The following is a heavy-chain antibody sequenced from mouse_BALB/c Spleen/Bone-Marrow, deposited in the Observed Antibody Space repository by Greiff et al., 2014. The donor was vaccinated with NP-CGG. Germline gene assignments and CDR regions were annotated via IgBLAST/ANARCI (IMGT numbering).Heavy chain of an antibody. CDR2: ISSGASYT. CDR3: ARDGLDY. V-gene: IGHV5-6*01. D-gene: IGHD3-1*01. Sequence: EVKVIESGGDLVKPGGSLKLSCAASGFTFSSYGMSWVRQTPDKRLEWVATISSGASYTYYPDSVKGRFTISRDNAKNTLYLQMSSLKSEDTAMYYCARDGLDYWGQGTTLTVSS. J-gene: IGHJ2*01. CDR1: GFTFSSYG.